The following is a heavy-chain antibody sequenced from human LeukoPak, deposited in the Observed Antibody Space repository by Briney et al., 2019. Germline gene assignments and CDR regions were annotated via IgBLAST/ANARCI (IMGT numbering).Heavy chain of an antibody. CDR1: GGSISSYY. CDR3: ARDSFGYSILY. Sequence: SETLSLTCTVSGGSISSYYWGWIRQPPGKGLEWIGSIYHSGNSYYNPSLKSRLTISVDTSRNQFSLNLTSVTAADTAVYYCARDSFGYSILYWGQGTLVTVSS. V-gene: IGHV4-39*07. D-gene: IGHD1-26*01. CDR2: IYHSGNS. J-gene: IGHJ4*02.